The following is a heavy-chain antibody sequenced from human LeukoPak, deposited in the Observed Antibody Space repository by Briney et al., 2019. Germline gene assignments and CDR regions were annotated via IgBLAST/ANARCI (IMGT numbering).Heavy chain of an antibody. CDR1: GFTFSSYA. CDR3: ARGQGVVAARAYFDY. J-gene: IGHJ4*02. V-gene: IGHV3-30-3*01. Sequence: TGGSLRLSCAASGFTFSSYAMHWVRQAPGKGLEWVAVISYDGSNKYYADSVKGRFTISRDNSKNTLYLQMNSLRTEDTAVYYCARGQGVVAARAYFDYWGQGTLVTVSS. CDR2: ISYDGSNK. D-gene: IGHD2-15*01.